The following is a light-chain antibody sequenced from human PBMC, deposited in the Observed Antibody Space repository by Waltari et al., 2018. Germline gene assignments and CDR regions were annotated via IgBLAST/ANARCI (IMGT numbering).Light chain of an antibody. CDR3: CSLAGSYTWV. V-gene: IGLV2-11*01. CDR1: SSDVGNYNY. CDR2: DVS. Sequence: QSALTQPRSVSGSPGPSVTISCTGTSSDVGNYNYVSWYQQHPDKAPKLLIYDVSKRPSGVPDRFSGSKSGNAASLTISGLQAEDEADYHCCSLAGSYTWVFGGGTKLTVL. J-gene: IGLJ3*02.